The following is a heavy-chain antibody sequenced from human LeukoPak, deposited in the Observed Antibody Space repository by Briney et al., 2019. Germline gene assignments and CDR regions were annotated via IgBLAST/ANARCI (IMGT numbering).Heavy chain of an antibody. CDR3: ARGERPRGAFDI. CDR2: ISSSGSTI. CDR1: GFTFSSYE. Sequence: TRGSLRLSCAASGFTFSSYEMNWIRQAPGKGLEWVSYISSSGSTIYYADSVKGRFTISRDNAKNSLYLQMNSLRAEDTAVYYCARGERPRGAFDIWGQGTMVTVSS. V-gene: IGHV3-48*03. D-gene: IGHD3-16*01. J-gene: IGHJ3*02.